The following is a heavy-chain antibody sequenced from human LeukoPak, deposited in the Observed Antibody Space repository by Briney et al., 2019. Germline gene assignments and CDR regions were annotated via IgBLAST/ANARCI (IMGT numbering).Heavy chain of an antibody. CDR1: GFTFSSYA. V-gene: IGHV3-23*01. Sequence: GGSLRLSCAAPGFTFSSYAMSWVRQAPGKGLEWVSVISGSGGSTNYADSVKGRFTISRDNSKNTLYLQMNSLRAEDTAVYYCAKRVGATSVGDYWGQGTLVTVSS. J-gene: IGHJ4*02. D-gene: IGHD1-26*01. CDR3: AKRVGATSVGDY. CDR2: ISGSGGST.